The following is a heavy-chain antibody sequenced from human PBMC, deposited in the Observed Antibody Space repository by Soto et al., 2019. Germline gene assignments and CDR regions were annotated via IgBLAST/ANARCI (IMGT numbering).Heavy chain of an antibody. Sequence: EVQLVESGGGLVQPGGSLRLSCAASGFIVSSNYMSWVRQAPGKGLECVSVIYSGSSTYYAGSVKGRFTISRDNSKNTLYLQMNSLRAEDTAVYYCARFSAATREGNFDYWGQGTLVTVSS. CDR3: ARFSAATREGNFDY. V-gene: IGHV3-66*01. D-gene: IGHD1-1*01. J-gene: IGHJ4*02. CDR1: GFIVSSNY. CDR2: IYSGSST.